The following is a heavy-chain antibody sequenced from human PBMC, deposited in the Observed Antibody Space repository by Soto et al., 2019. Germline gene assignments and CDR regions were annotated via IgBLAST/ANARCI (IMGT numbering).Heavy chain of an antibody. J-gene: IGHJ4*02. V-gene: IGHV3-23*01. D-gene: IGHD1-26*01. Sequence: PGGSLRLSCAASGFIASNYAMSWVRQAPGKGLEWVSGFSGSGGATFYADSVKGRFTISRDSSKNTIYLQMDRLRADDTAVYYCATAVGDYWGRGTLVTVSS. CDR2: FSGSGGAT. CDR3: ATAVGDY. CDR1: GFIASNYA.